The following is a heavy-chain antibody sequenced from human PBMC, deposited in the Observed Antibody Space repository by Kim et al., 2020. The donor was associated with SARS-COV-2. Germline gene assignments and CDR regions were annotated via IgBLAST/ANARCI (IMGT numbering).Heavy chain of an antibody. CDR3: ARGQTVTTFYYYYGMDV. J-gene: IGHJ6*02. V-gene: IGHV4-34*01. D-gene: IGHD4-17*01. Sequence: LKSRVTISVDTSKNPFSLKLSSVPAADTAVYYCARGQTVTTFYYYYGMDVWGQGTTVTVSS.